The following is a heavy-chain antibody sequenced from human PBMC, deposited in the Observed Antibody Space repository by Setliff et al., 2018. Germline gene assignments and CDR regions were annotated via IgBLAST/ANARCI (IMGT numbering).Heavy chain of an antibody. D-gene: IGHD2-2*01. V-gene: IGHV3-23*01. CDR3: AKSWVVPAVITFSGFDP. CDR2: ISGSGGST. J-gene: IGHJ5*02. Sequence: GESLRLSCAASGFTFSSYAMSWVRQAPGKGLEWVSAISGSGGSTYYADSVKGRFTISRDNSKNTLYLQMNSLRAEDTAVYYCAKSWVVPAVITFSGFDPWGQGTLVTVS. CDR1: GFTFSSYA.